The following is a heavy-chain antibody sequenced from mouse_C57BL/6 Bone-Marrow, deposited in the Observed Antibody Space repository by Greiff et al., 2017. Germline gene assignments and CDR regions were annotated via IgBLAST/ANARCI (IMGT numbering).Heavy chain of an antibody. J-gene: IGHJ3*01. CDR3: GRRVLRAWFAY. CDR1: GYTFTSYT. Sequence: QVQLQQSGAELARPGASVKMSCKASGYTFTSYTMHWVKQRPGQGLEWIGYINPSSGYTKYNQKFKDKATLTADKSSSTAYMQLSSLTSEDAAVYYCGRRVLRAWFAYWGQGTLVTVSA. V-gene: IGHV1-4*01. CDR2: INPSSGYT. D-gene: IGHD1-1*01.